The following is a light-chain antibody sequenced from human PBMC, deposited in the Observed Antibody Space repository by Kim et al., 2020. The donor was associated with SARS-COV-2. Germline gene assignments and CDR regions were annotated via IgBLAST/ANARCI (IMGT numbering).Light chain of an antibody. Sequence: SVKNTCHRSGGQGRYAMAWHQQQPEKGPRYLMKLNSDGSHSEGDGIPDRFSGSSSGAERYLTISSLQSEDEADYYCQTWGTGIWVFGGGTQLTVL. V-gene: IGLV4-69*01. CDR3: QTWGTGIWV. CDR1: GGQGRYA. CDR2: LNSDGSH. J-gene: IGLJ3*02.